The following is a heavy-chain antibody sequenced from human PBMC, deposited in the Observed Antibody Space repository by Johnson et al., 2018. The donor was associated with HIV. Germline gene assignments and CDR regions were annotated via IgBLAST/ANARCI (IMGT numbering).Heavy chain of an antibody. CDR1: GFTFSNAW. CDR2: INRKTDGGTT. J-gene: IGHJ3*02. V-gene: IGHV3-15*01. D-gene: IGHD7-27*01. CDR3: TTPRPNWGWNAFDI. Sequence: VQLVESGGGLVKHGGSLRLSCAASGFTFSNAWMSWVRQAPGKGLEWVARINRKTDGGTTDYAAPVKGRFTISRDDSKNTLYLQLNSLKTEDTAVYYCTTPRPNWGWNAFDIWGQGTMVTVSS.